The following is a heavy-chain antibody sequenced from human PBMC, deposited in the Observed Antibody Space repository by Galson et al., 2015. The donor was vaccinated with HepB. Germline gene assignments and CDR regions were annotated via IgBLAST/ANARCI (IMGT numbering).Heavy chain of an antibody. J-gene: IGHJ4*02. Sequence: SLRLSCAASGFTFNYFAVHWVRQAPGKGLEWVAVISNDGSSKYYADSVKGRFTISRDNSENTLSLQMNSLRAEDTAVYYCARADYGDYGPNDYWGQGTLVTVSS. CDR2: ISNDGSSK. D-gene: IGHD4-17*01. CDR1: GFTFNYFA. CDR3: ARADYGDYGPNDY. V-gene: IGHV3-30-3*01.